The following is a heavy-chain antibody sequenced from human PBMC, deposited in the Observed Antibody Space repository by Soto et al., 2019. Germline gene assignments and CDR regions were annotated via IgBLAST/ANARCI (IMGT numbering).Heavy chain of an antibody. CDR1: GFTFSSFV. Sequence: ESGGGVVQPGRSVRLSCAASGFTFSSFVMHWVRQAPGKGLEWVAVISHDARSEYYADSVSGRFTISRDNSKNTLFLQMSSLRAEDTAVYYCVGWGYSDYRRLFDYWGQGTQVTVSS. J-gene: IGHJ4*02. CDR2: ISHDARSE. CDR3: VGWGYSDYRRLFDY. D-gene: IGHD3-16*01. V-gene: IGHV3-30*03.